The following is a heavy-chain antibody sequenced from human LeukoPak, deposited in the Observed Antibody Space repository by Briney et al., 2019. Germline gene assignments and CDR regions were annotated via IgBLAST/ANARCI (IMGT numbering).Heavy chain of an antibody. CDR2: INPNSGAT. CDR1: GDTFTDYY. J-gene: IGHJ5*01. D-gene: IGHD6-13*01. V-gene: IGHV1-2*02. Sequence: GASVKVSSKASGDTFTDYYIHRVRQAPGQGLEWMGWINPNSGATNYAQKFQGRVTMTRDTSISTAYMELSTLRSDDTAVYYCATASGRCSTIDSSGHGELFTVSS. CDR3: ATASGRCSTIDS.